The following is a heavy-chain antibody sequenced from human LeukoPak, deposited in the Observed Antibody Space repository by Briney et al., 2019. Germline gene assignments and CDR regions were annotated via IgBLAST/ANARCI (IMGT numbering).Heavy chain of an antibody. CDR2: IYYSGST. D-gene: IGHD2-2*01. CDR1: GGSISSSSYY. J-gene: IGHJ6*03. CDR3: ARDTLGYCSSTSCPGDYYYYYMDV. Sequence: SETLSLTCTVSGGSISSSSYYWSWIRQPPGKGLEWIGYIYYSGSTNYNPSLKSRVTISVDTSKNQFSLKLSSVTAADTAVYYCARDTLGYCSSTSCPGDYYYYYMDVWGKGTTGTVSS. V-gene: IGHV4-61*01.